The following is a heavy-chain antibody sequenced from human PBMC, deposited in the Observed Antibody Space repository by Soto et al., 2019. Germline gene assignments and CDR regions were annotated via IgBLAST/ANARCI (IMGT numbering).Heavy chain of an antibody. CDR1: GGSISSYY. D-gene: IGHD6-13*01. CDR3: ARHGEHSSSWYFDF. V-gene: IGHV4-59*08. J-gene: IGHJ4*02. Sequence: QVQLQESGPGLVKPSETLSLTCTVSGGSISSYYWSWIRQPPGKGLEWIGYIYYSGSTNYNPSLNSRFPISVDTSKNQFSLKLSSVTAADTAVYYGARHGEHSSSWYFDFWGQGTLVTVSS. CDR2: IYYSGST.